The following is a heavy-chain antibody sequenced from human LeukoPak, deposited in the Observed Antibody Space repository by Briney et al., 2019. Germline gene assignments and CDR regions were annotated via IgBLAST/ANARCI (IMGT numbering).Heavy chain of an antibody. J-gene: IGHJ4*02. Sequence: GGSLRLSCAASGFTFSSHWMHWVRQAPGKGLEWVSYISSSGSAIHYADSVKGRFTISRDNAKNSAYLQMNSLRADDTAVYYCATLLLGAMTTVTLADYWGQGTLVTVSS. CDR3: ATLLLGAMTTVTLADY. CDR1: GFTFSSHW. CDR2: ISSSGSAI. D-gene: IGHD4-17*01. V-gene: IGHV3-48*04.